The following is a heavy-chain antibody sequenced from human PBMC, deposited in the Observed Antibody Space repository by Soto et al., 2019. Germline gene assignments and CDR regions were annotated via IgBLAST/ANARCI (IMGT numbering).Heavy chain of an antibody. CDR2: ISSSSSYI. J-gene: IGHJ4*02. CDR1: GFTFTSYS. CDR3: ARVVVVPAAGIDY. V-gene: IGHV3-21*01. Sequence: EVQLVESGGCLVKPGGSLRLSCAASGFTFTSYSMNWVRQAPGKGLEWVSSISSSSSYIYYADSVKGRFTISRDNAKNQLYLQMNSLRAEDTAVYYCARVVVVPAAGIDYWGQGTLVTVSS. D-gene: IGHD2-2*01.